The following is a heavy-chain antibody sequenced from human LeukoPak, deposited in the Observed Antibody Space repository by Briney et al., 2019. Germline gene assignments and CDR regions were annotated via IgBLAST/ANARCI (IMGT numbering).Heavy chain of an antibody. V-gene: IGHV4-39*07. J-gene: IGHJ4*02. Sequence: PSETLSLTCTVSGGSISSGSYYWSWIRQPPGKGLEWIGSIYYSGSTYYNPSLKSRVTISVDTSKNQFSLKLSSVTAADTAVYYCARLYYGILTGYSSFFDYWGQGTLVTVSS. CDR3: ARLYYGILTGYSSFFDY. CDR2: IYYSGST. D-gene: IGHD3-9*01. CDR1: GGSISSGSYY.